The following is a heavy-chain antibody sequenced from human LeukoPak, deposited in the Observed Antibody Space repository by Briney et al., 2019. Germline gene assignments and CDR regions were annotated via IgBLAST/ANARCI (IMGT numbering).Heavy chain of an antibody. CDR3: VRRVVDTTMTWANWFDP. CDR2: IYYSGNT. CDR1: GGSISSSSYY. J-gene: IGHJ5*02. V-gene: IGHV4-39*07. D-gene: IGHD5-18*01. Sequence: SETLSLTCTVSGGSISSSSYYWGWIRQPPGKGPEWIGNIYYSGNTYYNPSLKSRVTMSVDTSKNQFSLELSSVTAADTAVYYCVRRVVDTTMTWANWFDPWGQGTLVTVSS.